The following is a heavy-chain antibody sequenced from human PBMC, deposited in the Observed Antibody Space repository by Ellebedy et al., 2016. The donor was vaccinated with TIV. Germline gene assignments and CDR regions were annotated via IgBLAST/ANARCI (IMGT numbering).Heavy chain of an antibody. Sequence: MPSETLSLTCTVSGGSISSYYWSWIRQPPGKGLEWIGYIYYSGSTNYNPSLKSRVTISVDTSKNQFSLKLSSVTAADTAVYYCAAGIAAPTEDYWGQGTLVTVSS. CDR2: IYYSGST. CDR1: GGSISSYY. D-gene: IGHD6-13*01. CDR3: AAGIAAPTEDY. J-gene: IGHJ4*02. V-gene: IGHV4-59*01.